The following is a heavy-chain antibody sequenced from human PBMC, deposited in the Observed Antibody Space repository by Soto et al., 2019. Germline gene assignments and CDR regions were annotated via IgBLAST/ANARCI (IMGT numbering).Heavy chain of an antibody. Sequence: PGGSLRLSCTASGFIFSNYEMNWVRQAPGKGLEWISYISVSGRTIYYADSVKGRFTISRDNAKKSLFLQINSLRVEDTAVYYCARDGSRDTPLAGLYKWFVTWGQGTQVTVSS. CDR2: ISVSGRTI. D-gene: IGHD5-18*01. CDR1: GFIFSNYE. V-gene: IGHV3-48*03. CDR3: ARDGSRDTPLAGLYKWFVT. J-gene: IGHJ5*02.